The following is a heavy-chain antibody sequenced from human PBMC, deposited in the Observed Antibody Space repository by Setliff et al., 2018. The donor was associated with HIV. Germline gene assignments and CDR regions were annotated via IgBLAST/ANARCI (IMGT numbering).Heavy chain of an antibody. CDR1: GGSFSGYY. D-gene: IGHD3-22*01. CDR3: ARDRGSDGSGDKWFDP. J-gene: IGHJ5*02. CDR2: INHSGSA. Sequence: SETLSLTCAVYGGSFSGYYWSWIRQPPGKGLEWIGEINHSGSANYNPSLKSRVTISVDTSKNQFSLKLSSVTAADTAVYYCARDRGSDGSGDKWFDPWGQGTLVTVSS. V-gene: IGHV4-34*01.